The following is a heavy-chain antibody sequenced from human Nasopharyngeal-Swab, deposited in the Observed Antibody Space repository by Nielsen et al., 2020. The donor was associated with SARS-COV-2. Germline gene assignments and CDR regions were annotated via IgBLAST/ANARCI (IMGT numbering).Heavy chain of an antibody. CDR3: ARTGGRGVIIFDY. CDR1: GYSFSSYW. Sequence: GQSLQISCRGSGYSFSSYWIGWVREMPGKGLEWMGVIYPGDSVTRYSTSFKGQVTISVDKSITTAYLQWSSLKAADTAMYYCARTGGRGVIIFDYWGQGTLVTVSS. J-gene: IGHJ4*02. D-gene: IGHD3-10*01. CDR2: IYPGDSVT. V-gene: IGHV5-51*01.